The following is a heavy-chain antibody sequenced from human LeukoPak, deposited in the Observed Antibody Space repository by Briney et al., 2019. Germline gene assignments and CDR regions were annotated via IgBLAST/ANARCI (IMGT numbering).Heavy chain of an antibody. Sequence: GGSLRLSCVASGFTFSSYSIKWVRQARGKGLEWVSSISGSSSFIYQADSVKGRFTISRDNAKNSLYLQMNSLRADDTAVYYCAREMGTTFDYWGQGILVTVSS. D-gene: IGHD7-27*01. CDR1: GFTFSSYS. J-gene: IGHJ4*02. CDR3: AREMGTTFDY. CDR2: ISGSSSFI. V-gene: IGHV3-21*01.